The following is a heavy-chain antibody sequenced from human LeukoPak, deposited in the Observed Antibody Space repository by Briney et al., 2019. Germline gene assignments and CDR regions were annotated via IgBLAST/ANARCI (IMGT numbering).Heavy chain of an antibody. Sequence: TSETLSLTCAVYGGSFSGYSWTWIRQPPGKGLEWIGYIYYSGSTNYNPSLKSRVTISVDTSKNQFSLKLSSVTAADTAVYYCARVTGGSSGPTYFDYWGQGTPVTVSS. D-gene: IGHD3-22*01. CDR2: IYYSGST. CDR1: GGSFSGYS. V-gene: IGHV4-59*01. CDR3: ARVTGGSSGPTYFDY. J-gene: IGHJ4*02.